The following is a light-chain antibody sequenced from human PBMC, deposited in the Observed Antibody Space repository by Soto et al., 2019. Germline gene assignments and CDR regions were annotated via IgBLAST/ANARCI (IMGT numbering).Light chain of an antibody. CDR1: QSLSSRSF. CDR2: GAS. J-gene: IGKJ5*01. V-gene: IGKV3-20*01. Sequence: EIVLTQSPGTLCLSPGESGTLSCRASQSLSSRSFLAWYQQKPGQAPRLLIYGASSRATGIPDRFSGSGSGTDFTLTISRLEPEDFAVYYCQQYGGSPPITFGQGTRLEIK. CDR3: QQYGGSPPIT.